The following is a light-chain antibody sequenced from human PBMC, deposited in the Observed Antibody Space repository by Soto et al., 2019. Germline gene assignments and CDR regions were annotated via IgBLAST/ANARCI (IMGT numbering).Light chain of an antibody. V-gene: IGLV1-47*01. CDR2: RNN. CDR1: SSNIGSNY. J-gene: IGLJ2*01. CDR3: AAWDDSLSGVV. Sequence: QSVLTQPLSASGTPGQRVTISCSGSSSNIGSNYVYWYQQLPGRVPQLLIYRNNERPSGVPDRFSGSKSGTSASLAISGLRSEDEADYYCAAWDDSLSGVVFGGGTKLTVL.